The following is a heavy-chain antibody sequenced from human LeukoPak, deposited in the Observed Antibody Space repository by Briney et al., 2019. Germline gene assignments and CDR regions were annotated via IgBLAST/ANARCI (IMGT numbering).Heavy chain of an antibody. V-gene: IGHV3-74*01. CDR2: INSDGSST. J-gene: IGHJ6*03. CDR3: ARPWAYYYYMDV. CDR1: GFTFSSYW. Sequence: PGGSLRLSCAASGFTFSSYWMHWVRQAPGKGLVWVSRINSDGSSTSYADSVKGRFTISRDNAKNTLYLQMNSLRAEDTAVYYCARPWAYYYYMDVWGKGTTVTVSS.